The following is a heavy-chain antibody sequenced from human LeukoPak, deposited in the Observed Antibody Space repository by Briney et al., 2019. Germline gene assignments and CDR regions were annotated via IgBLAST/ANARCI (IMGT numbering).Heavy chain of an antibody. CDR2: IKQDGSEK. Sequence: PGGSLRLSCAASGFTFSSYWMSWVRQAPGKGLEWVANIKQDGSEKYYVDSVKGRFTISRDNAKNSLYLQMNSLRAEDTAVYYCARDSGYSSSYAYFDYWGQGTLVAVSS. CDR3: ARDSGYSSSYAYFDY. D-gene: IGHD6-13*01. J-gene: IGHJ4*02. CDR1: GFTFSSYW. V-gene: IGHV3-7*01.